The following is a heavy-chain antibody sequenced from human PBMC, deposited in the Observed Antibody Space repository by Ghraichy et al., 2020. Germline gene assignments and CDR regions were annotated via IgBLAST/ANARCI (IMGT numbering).Heavy chain of an antibody. Sequence: GESLNISCSASGFSFSTYTMTWVRQAPGKGLEWVSSISGSTNYIYYADSVKGRFTVSRDNANNSLFLQMNSLRAEDAAVYFCARAGIGRSDYSASHIAEVWGQGAT. CDR2: ISGSTNYI. D-gene: IGHD2-15*01. V-gene: IGHV3-21*01. J-gene: IGHJ6*02. CDR1: GFSFSTYT. CDR3: ARAGIGRSDYSASHIAEV.